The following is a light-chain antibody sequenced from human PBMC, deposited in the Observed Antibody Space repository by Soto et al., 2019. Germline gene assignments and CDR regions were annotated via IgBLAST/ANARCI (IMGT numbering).Light chain of an antibody. CDR2: GAS. CDR1: QTVRSK. V-gene: IGKV3-15*01. CDR3: QQYNTWPPIT. J-gene: IGKJ5*01. Sequence: EILMTQSPATLSVSPGERATLSCRASQTVRSKLAWYQQKPGQAPRLLIYGASTRATGIPARFSGSGSGTEFTLTISSLQSEDFAVYFCQQYNTWPPITCGQGTRLEIK.